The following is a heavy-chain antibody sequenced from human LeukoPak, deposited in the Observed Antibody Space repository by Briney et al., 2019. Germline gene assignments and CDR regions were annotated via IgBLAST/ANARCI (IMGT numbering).Heavy chain of an antibody. V-gene: IGHV3-66*01. CDR1: GFSVSNYY. CDR3: ARGPLLIVATIGDFDY. CDR2: MYTGGGR. J-gene: IGHJ4*02. Sequence: GGSLRLSCATSGFSVSNYYMSWVRQPPGKGLEWVSVMYTGGGRYYGDSVKGRFTISRDNSKNTVFLQMNSLRVEDTALYYCARGPLLIVATIGDFDYWGQGTLVTVSS. D-gene: IGHD5-12*01.